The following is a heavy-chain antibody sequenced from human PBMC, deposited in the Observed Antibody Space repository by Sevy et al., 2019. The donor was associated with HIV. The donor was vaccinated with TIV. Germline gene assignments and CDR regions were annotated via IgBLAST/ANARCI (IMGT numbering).Heavy chain of an antibody. J-gene: IGHJ5*02. D-gene: IGHD2-15*01. CDR2: INPSSGGT. CDR3: ARQVDNWFDP. Sequence: ASVKVSCETSGYTFTYYYIHWVRQAPGQGLEGMGWINPSSGGTQYAQKFQGRVSVNSDTSRGISYMELRRLSSDDTALYYCARQVDNWFDPWGQGTPVTVSS. V-gene: IGHV1-2*02. CDR1: GYTFTYYY.